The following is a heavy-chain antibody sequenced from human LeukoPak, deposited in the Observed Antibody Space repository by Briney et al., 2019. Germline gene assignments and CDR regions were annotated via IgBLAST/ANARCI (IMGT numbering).Heavy chain of an antibody. J-gene: IGHJ4*02. CDR2: IIPILGIA. CDR3: ARDHDILTGYYRY. Sequence: GASVKVSCKASGGTFSSYTISWVRQAPGQGLEWMGRIIPILGIANYAQKFQGRVTITADKSTSTAYMELSSLRSEDTAVYYCARDHDILTGYYRYWGRGTLVTVSS. CDR1: GGTFSSYT. V-gene: IGHV1-69*04. D-gene: IGHD3-9*01.